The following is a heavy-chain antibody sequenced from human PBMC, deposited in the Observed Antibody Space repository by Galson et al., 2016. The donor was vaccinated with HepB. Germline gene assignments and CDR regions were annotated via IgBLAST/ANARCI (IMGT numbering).Heavy chain of an antibody. D-gene: IGHD1-26*01. V-gene: IGHV3-30*18. CDR3: AKVERDSGSYYFDY. CDR2: ISYDGSNE. J-gene: IGHJ4*02. Sequence: SLRLSCAASGFTFSDYGMHWVRQAPGKGLEWVALISYDGSNEYYADSVKGRLTTSRDNSKNTPYLQMNSLRAEDTAVYYCAKVERDSGSYYFDYWGQGTLVTVSS. CDR1: GFTFSDYG.